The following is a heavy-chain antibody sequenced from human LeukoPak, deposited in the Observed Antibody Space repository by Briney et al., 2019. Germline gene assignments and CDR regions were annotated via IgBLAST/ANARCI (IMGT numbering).Heavy chain of an antibody. CDR1: GVTFSSYA. J-gene: IGHJ6*03. D-gene: IGHD1-14*01. CDR2: ISGSGGST. CDR3: ARSGRPGYYYYSMDV. Sequence: PGGSLRLSCVASGVTFSSYAMSWVRQAPGKGLEWVSAISGSGGSTYYADSVKGRFTISRDNSKNTLCLQMNSLRAEDTAVYYCARSGRPGYYYYSMDVWGKGTTVTVSS. V-gene: IGHV3-23*01.